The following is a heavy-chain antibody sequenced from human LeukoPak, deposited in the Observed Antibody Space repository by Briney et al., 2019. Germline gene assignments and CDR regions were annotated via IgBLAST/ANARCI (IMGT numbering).Heavy chain of an antibody. V-gene: IGHV3-23*01. CDR3: AKWGDYDVLTGYYVSDY. Sequence: EGSLRLSCAASGFTFSNYAMSWVRQAPGKGLEWVSAITGSGGNTYYADSVKGRFTISRDNSKNTVFLQMNSLRAEDTAVYYCAKWGDYDVLTGYYVSDYWGQGTPVTVSS. D-gene: IGHD3-9*01. CDR1: GFTFSNYA. CDR2: ITGSGGNT. J-gene: IGHJ4*02.